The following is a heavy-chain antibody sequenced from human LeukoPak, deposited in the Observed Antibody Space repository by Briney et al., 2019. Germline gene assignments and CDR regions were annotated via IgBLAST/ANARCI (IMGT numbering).Heavy chain of an antibody. CDR2: ISAYNCNT. D-gene: IGHD3-9*01. V-gene: IGHV1-18*01. Sequence: ASVKVSCKASGYTFTSYGISWVRQAPGQGLEWMGWISAYNCNTNYAQKLKGRVTMTTDTSTSTAYMELRSLRSDDTAVYYCASVYDILTGHDAFDIWGQGTMVTVSS. CDR1: GYTFTSYG. J-gene: IGHJ3*02. CDR3: ASVYDILTGHDAFDI.